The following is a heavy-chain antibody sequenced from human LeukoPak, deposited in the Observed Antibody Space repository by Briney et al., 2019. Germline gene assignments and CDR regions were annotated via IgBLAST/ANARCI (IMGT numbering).Heavy chain of an antibody. CDR2: LTTDSEYI. V-gene: IGHV3-21*01. CDR3: ARGGVTAIRSDAFDI. J-gene: IGHJ3*02. CDR1: GFSFSTYD. Sequence: PGGSLRLSCAASGFSFSTYDMNWVRQAPGKGLEWVSSLTTDSEYIYYANSVKGRFTVSRDNAKNSLFLEMNSLRAEDTAMYYCARGGVTAIRSDAFDIWGQGTMVTVSS. D-gene: IGHD2-21*02.